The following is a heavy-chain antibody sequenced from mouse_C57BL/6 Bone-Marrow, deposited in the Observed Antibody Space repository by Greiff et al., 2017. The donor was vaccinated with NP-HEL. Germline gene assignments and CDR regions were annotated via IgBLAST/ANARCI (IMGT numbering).Heavy chain of an antibody. CDR2: IYPGSGST. D-gene: IGHD1-1*01. J-gene: IGHJ2*01. V-gene: IGHV1-55*01. CDR1: GYTFTSYW. CDR3: AMIYYGSSPDY. Sequence: QVHVKQPGAELVKPGASVKMSCKASGYTFTSYWITWVKQRPGQGLEWIGDIYPGSGSTNYNEKFKSKATLTVDTSSSTAYMQLSSLTSEDSAVYYCAMIYYGSSPDYWGQGTTLTVSS.